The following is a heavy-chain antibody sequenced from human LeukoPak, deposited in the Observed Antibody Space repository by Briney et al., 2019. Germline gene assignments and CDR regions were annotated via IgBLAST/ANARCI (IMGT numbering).Heavy chain of an antibody. CDR2: IKQDGSEK. J-gene: IGHJ3*02. Sequence: GGSLRLSCAASGFTFSSYWMSWVRQAPGKGLEWVANIKQDGSEKYYVDSVKGRFTISRDNAKNSLYLQMNSLRAEDTAVYYYAREVAFYVTDAFDIWGQGTMVTVSS. V-gene: IGHV3-7*01. CDR3: AREVAFYVTDAFDI. D-gene: IGHD2/OR15-2a*01. CDR1: GFTFSSYW.